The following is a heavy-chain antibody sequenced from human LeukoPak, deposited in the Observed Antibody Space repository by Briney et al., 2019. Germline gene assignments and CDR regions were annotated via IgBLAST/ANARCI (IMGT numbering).Heavy chain of an antibody. CDR3: ARRGCSGGSCQSYYYYYYGMDV. D-gene: IGHD2-15*01. J-gene: IGHJ6*02. CDR1: GYTFTSYY. Sequence: ASVKVSCKASGYTFTSYYMHWVRQAPGQGLEWMGIINPSGGSTSYAQKFQGRVTMTRDTSTSTVYMELSSLRSEDTAVYYCARRGCSGGSCQSYYYYYYGMDVWGQGTTVPVSS. CDR2: INPSGGST. V-gene: IGHV1-46*01.